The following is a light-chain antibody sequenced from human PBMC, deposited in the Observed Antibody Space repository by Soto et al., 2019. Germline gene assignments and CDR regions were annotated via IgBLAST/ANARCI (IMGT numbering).Light chain of an antibody. Sequence: EIVLTQSPGTLSLSPGERATLYCSASQSVTSSFLACYQQQPTPAPRLLISGASSRATGIPDRFSGSGSGSDFTLTISSLEPEDFAIYYCQQRRTWPTFGGRPKV. CDR1: QSVTSSF. V-gene: IGKV3D-20*02. J-gene: IGKJ4*01. CDR3: QQRRTWPT. CDR2: GAS.